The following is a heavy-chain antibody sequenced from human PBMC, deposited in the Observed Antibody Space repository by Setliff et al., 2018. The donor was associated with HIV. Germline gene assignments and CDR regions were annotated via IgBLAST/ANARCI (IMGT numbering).Heavy chain of an antibody. CDR1: GDSPSSSSSY. Sequence: LSLTCTVSGDSPSSSSSYWGWIRQPPGKGLEWIGSIYYSGSTYYNPSLKSRVTISVDTSKNQFSLKLNSVTAADTAVYYCARTRGYTYGYIDSWAQGTLVPSPQ. D-gene: IGHD5-18*01. CDR2: IYYSGST. CDR3: ARTRGYTYGYIDS. V-gene: IGHV4-39*01. J-gene: IGHJ4*02.